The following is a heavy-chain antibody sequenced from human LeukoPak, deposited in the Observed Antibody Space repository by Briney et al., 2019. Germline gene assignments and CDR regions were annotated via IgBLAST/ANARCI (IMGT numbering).Heavy chain of an antibody. CDR2: IYYSGST. Sequence: SETLSLTCTVSGGSISSYYWSWIRQPPGKGLEWIGSIYYSGSTYYNPSLKSRVTISVDTSKNQFSLKLSSVTAADTAVYYCARLSVGATHYFDYWGQGTLVTVSS. V-gene: IGHV4-39*01. J-gene: IGHJ4*02. CDR3: ARLSVGATHYFDY. D-gene: IGHD1-26*01. CDR1: GGSISSYY.